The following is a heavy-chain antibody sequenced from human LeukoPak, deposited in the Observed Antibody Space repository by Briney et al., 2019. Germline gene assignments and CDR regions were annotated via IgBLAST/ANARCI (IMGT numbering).Heavy chain of an antibody. D-gene: IGHD3-10*01. CDR2: ISGSGDTT. V-gene: IGHV3-23*01. Sequence: GGSLRLSCATSGFIFSNYAVNWVRQAPGKGLEWVSIISGSGDTTYYADSVKGRFTISRDNSKNTLFLQMNSLRAEDTAVYYCAKNHAPRGVGEPVDYWGQGTLVTVSS. CDR3: AKNHAPRGVGEPVDY. J-gene: IGHJ4*02. CDR1: GFIFSNYA.